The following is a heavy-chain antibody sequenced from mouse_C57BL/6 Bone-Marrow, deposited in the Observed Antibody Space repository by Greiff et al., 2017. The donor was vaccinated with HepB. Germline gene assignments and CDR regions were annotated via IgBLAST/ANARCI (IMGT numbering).Heavy chain of an antibody. Sequence: EVHLVESEGGLVQPGSSMKLSCTASGFTFSDYYMAWVRQVPEKGLEWVANINYDGSSTYYLDSLKSRFIISRDNAKNILYLQMSSLKSEDTATYYCARDDGSSGFAYWGQGTLVTVSA. CDR3: ARDDGSSGFAY. V-gene: IGHV5-16*01. CDR2: INYDGSST. D-gene: IGHD3-2*02. CDR1: GFTFSDYY. J-gene: IGHJ3*01.